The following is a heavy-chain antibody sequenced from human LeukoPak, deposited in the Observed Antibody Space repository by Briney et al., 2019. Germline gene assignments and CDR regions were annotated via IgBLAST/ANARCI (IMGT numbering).Heavy chain of an antibody. CDR2: IKQDGSEK. V-gene: IGHV3-7*01. CDR1: GFTFSSYW. Sequence: GGSLRLSCAASGFTFSSYWMSWVRQAPGKGLEWVANIKQDGSEKYYVDSVKGRFTISRDNAKNSLYLQMNSLRAEDTAVYYCARHLRADLPAATNGLDYWGQGTLVTVSS. D-gene: IGHD2-2*01. J-gene: IGHJ4*02. CDR3: ARHLRADLPAATNGLDY.